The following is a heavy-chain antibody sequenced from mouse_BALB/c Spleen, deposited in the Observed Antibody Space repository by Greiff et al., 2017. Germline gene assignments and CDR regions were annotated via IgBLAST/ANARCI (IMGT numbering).Heavy chain of an antibody. Sequence: EVQLQQSGAELVKPGASVKLSCTASGFNIKDTYMHWVKQRPEQGLEWIGRIDPANGNTKYDPKFQGKATITADTSYNTAYLQLSSLTSEDTAVYYCARSSGYGRYYYAMDYWGQGTSVTVSS. V-gene: IGHV14-3*02. D-gene: IGHD3-1*01. CDR1: GFNIKDTY. J-gene: IGHJ4*01. CDR2: IDPANGNT. CDR3: ARSSGYGRYYYAMDY.